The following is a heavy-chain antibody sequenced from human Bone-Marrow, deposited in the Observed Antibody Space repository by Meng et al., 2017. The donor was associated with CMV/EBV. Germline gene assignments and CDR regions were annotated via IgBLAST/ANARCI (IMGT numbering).Heavy chain of an antibody. V-gene: IGHV3-30*14. CDR3: ARDRANDY. CDR2: ISNDGSNK. Sequence: GESLKISCAASGINFSAYDIFCVRQAPGKGLEWVAVISNDGSNKCHADSVKGRSTIPRDNSKNTLYLQMNSLRAEDTAVYYCARDRANDYWGQGTLVTVSS. D-gene: IGHD5-24*01. J-gene: IGHJ4*02. CDR1: GINFSAYD.